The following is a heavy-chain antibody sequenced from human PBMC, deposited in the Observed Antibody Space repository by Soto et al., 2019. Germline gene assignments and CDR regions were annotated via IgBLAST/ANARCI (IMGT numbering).Heavy chain of an antibody. CDR2: IYYSGST. D-gene: IGHD3-16*01. J-gene: IGHJ6*02. Sequence: PSETLSLTCTVSGGSISSSSYYWGWIRQPPGKGLEWIGSIYYSGSTYYNPSLKNRVTISVDTSKNQFSLKLSSVTAADTAVYYCARHLGVPHYYGMGVWGQGTTVTVSS. V-gene: IGHV4-39*01. CDR1: GGSISSSSYY. CDR3: ARHLGVPHYYGMGV.